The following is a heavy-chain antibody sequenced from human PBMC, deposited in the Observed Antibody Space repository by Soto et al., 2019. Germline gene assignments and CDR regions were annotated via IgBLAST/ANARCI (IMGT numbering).Heavy chain of an antibody. J-gene: IGHJ6*02. CDR3: ARVGMDYYYGMDV. V-gene: IGHV1-2*04. CDR2: INPNSGGT. CDR1: GYTFTGYY. Sequence: EASVKVSCKASGYTFTGYYMHWVRQAPGQGLEWMGWINPNSGGTNYAQKFQGWVTMTRDTSISTAYMELSRLRSDDTAVYYCARVGMDYYYGMDVWGQGTTVTVSS. D-gene: IGHD7-27*01.